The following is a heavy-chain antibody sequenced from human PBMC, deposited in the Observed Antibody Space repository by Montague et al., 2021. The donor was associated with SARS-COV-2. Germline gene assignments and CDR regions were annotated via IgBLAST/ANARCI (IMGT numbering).Heavy chain of an antibody. CDR3: VRDTGSAQAGFDA. J-gene: IGHJ4*02. CDR2: TNYRSKWTS. CDR1: GDSVWSNTAA. D-gene: IGHD4-17*01. V-gene: IGHV6-1*01. Sequence: CAISGDSVWSNTAAWNWIRQSPSGGLEWLGRTNYRSKWTSDYATSVEGRISTDPDTSKNRFFLHLRSVTPEDTGVYYCVRDTGSAQAGFDAWGQGTLVTVSS.